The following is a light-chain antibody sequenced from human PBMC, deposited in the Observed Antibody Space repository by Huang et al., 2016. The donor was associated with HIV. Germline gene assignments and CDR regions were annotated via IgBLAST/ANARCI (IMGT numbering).Light chain of an antibody. CDR2: AAS. J-gene: IGKJ1*01. V-gene: IGKV1-8*01. CDR1: QDINNF. CDR3: QQYYSYRT. Sequence: AFRMTQSPSSLSASTGDRVNITCRASQDINNFRAWYQQKPGKAPNLLIYAASILETGVPSRFSGSGSGTEFNLSISCLQSEDFATYYCQQYYSYRTFGQGTQVEIK.